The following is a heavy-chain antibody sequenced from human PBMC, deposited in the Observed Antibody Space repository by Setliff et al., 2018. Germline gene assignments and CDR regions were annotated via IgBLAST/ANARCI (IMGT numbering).Heavy chain of an antibody. CDR2: TSYDGINK. J-gene: IGHJ6*03. CDR3: AKSGGDHCCPLYHHYYMDV. Sequence: GGSLRLSCAASGFIFSNYAMHWVRQAPGKGLEWVAVTSYDGINKYYADSVMGRFTISRDNARNSLYLQMNRLRPEDTAVYYCAKSGGDHCCPLYHHYYMDVWGTGTTVTVSS. D-gene: IGHD2-21*02. CDR1: GFIFSNYA. V-gene: IGHV3-30*07.